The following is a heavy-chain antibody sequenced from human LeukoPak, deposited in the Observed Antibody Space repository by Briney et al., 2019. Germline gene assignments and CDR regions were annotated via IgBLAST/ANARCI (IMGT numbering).Heavy chain of an antibody. CDR2: INHSGST. Sequence: SETLSLTCAVYGGSFSGYYWSWIRQPPGKGLEWIGEINHSGSTNYNPSLKSRVTISVDTSKNQFSLKLSSVTAADTAVYYCARGQGLRGYSGSYFDYSGQGTLVTVSS. CDR1: GGSFSGYY. D-gene: IGHD1-26*01. J-gene: IGHJ4*02. CDR3: ARGQGLRGYSGSYFDY. V-gene: IGHV4-34*01.